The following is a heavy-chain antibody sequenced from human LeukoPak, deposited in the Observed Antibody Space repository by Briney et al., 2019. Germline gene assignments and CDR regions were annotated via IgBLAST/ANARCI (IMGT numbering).Heavy chain of an antibody. D-gene: IGHD1-26*01. CDR2: ISYDGSNK. Sequence: PGGSLRLSCAASGFTFSSYGMHWVRQAPGKGLEWVAVISYDGSNKYYADSVKGRFTISRDNSKNTLYLQMNSLRAEDTAVYYCAKDSGELLRYWGQGTLVTVSS. V-gene: IGHV3-30*18. J-gene: IGHJ4*02. CDR1: GFTFSSYG. CDR3: AKDSGELLRY.